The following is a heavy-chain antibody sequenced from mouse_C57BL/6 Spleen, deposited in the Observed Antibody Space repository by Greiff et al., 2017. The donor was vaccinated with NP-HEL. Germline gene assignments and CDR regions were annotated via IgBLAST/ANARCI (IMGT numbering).Heavy chain of an antibody. CDR2: INPGSGGT. CDR3: ARSDYCDYVVCAY. V-gene: IGHV1-54*01. D-gene: IGHD2-13*01. J-gene: IGHJ3*01. CDR1: GYAFTNYL. Sequence: VQLQQSGAELVRPGTSVKVSCTASGYAFTNYLIQWVKQRPGQGLEWIGVINPGSGGTNYNEKFKGKATMTADNSSSTAYMQLSSLTSEDTAVYFCARSDYCDYVVCAYWGQGTLVTVSA.